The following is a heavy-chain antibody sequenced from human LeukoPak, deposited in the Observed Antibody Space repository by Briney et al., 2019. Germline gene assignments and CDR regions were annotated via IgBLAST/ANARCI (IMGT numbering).Heavy chain of an antibody. V-gene: IGHV1-46*01. CDR1: GYTFTVYY. CDR3: ARGRGTMIAVVYAGDAFDI. D-gene: IGHD3-22*01. J-gene: IGHJ3*02. CDR2: INPNVGTT. Sequence: GASVKVSCKASGYTFTVYYMHWVRQAPGQGLEWMGVINPNVGTTRNTQKFQGRVTMTRDTSTSTVYMELSSLRSEDTAVYYCARGRGTMIAVVYAGDAFDIWGQGTMVTVSS.